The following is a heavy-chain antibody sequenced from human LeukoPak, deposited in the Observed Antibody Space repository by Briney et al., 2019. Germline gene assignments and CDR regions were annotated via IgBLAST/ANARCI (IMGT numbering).Heavy chain of an antibody. CDR3: ASSYQEYNWNYVMPFNGFDP. J-gene: IGHJ5*02. CDR1: GYTFTGYY. D-gene: IGHD1-7*01. CDR2: INPNSGGT. V-gene: IGHV1-2*02. Sequence: ASVKVSCKASGYTFTGYYMHWVRQAPGQGLEWMGWINPNSGGTNYAQKFQGRVTITADKSTSTAYMELSSLRSEDTAVYYCASSYQEYNWNYVMPFNGFDPWGQGTLVTVSS.